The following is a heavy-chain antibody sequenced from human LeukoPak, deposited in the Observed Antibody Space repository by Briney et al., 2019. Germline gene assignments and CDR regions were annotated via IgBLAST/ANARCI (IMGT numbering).Heavy chain of an antibody. CDR2: INHSGST. V-gene: IGHV4-34*01. D-gene: IGHD2/OR15-2a*01. CDR1: GGSFSGYY. CDR3: ARGATSLSYFDS. Sequence: SETLSLTCAVYGGSFSGYYWSWIRQPPGKGLEWIGEINHSGSTNYNPSLRSRVTVSVHTSKNQLSLKLSSVTAADTAVYYCARGATSLSYFDSRGQGTLVTVSS. J-gene: IGHJ4*02.